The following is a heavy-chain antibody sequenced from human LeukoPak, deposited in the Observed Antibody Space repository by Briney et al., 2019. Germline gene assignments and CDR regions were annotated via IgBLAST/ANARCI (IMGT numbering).Heavy chain of an antibody. Sequence: SETLSLTCAVYGGSFSGYYWSWIRQPPGKGLEWIGEINHSGSTNYNPSLKSRVTISVDTSKSQFSLKLSSVTAADTAVYYCARGRHSSSWYESMYNWFDPWGQGTLVTVSS. CDR2: INHSGST. CDR3: ARGRHSSSWYESMYNWFDP. V-gene: IGHV4-34*01. J-gene: IGHJ5*02. CDR1: GGSFSGYY. D-gene: IGHD6-13*01.